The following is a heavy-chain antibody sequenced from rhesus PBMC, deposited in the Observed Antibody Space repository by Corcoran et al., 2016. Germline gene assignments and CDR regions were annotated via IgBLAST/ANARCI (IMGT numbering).Heavy chain of an antibody. CDR2: INSGGCST. Sequence: EVQLVETGGGLVQPGGSLKLSCAASGFTFSSYGMSWVRQAPGKGLEWVSAINSGGCSTYYADSVKGRFTISRDNSKNTLSLQMNSLRAEDTAVYYCAKVGYSGSWGDWGQGVLVTVSS. J-gene: IGHJ4*01. CDR3: AKVGYSGSWGD. D-gene: IGHD6-25*01. V-gene: IGHV3S5*01. CDR1: GFTFSSYG.